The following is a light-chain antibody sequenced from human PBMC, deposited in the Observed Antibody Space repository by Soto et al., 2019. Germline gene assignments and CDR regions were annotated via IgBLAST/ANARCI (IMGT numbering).Light chain of an antibody. CDR1: QSISNH. Sequence: DIQITQAPSSLSSSVQYRVIITCLSSQSISNHLHWYQQKPGKAPKLLIFAASSLQSGVPSRFSGSRSGPDFTLTISSLHPEDFATYYCQQSYSSPPTFGQGTKVDI. V-gene: IGKV1-39*01. CDR3: QQSYSSPPT. CDR2: AAS. J-gene: IGKJ1*01.